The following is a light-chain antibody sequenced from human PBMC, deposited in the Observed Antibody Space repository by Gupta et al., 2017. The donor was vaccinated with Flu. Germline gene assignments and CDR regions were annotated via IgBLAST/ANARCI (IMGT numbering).Light chain of an antibody. CDR1: QNINSW. CDR3: KQYNNNPWT. Sequence: LSPRSASVGERVTITCRASQNINSWLAWYQQTPGKAPKLLIYRATSLEYGVPSRFSGSRSATDFTLTISSLVPDDFATYYCKQYNNNPWTFGPGTKLEIK. V-gene: IGKV1-5*03. CDR2: RAT. J-gene: IGKJ2*01.